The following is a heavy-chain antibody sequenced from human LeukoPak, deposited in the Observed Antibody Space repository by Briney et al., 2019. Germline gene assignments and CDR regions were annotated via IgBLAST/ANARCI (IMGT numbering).Heavy chain of an antibody. CDR2: IYYSGST. CDR3: AREDYGDFFFDS. V-gene: IGHV4-59*01. Sequence: PSETLSLTCTVFGGSISSSYWSWIRQPPGKGLEWIGNIYYSGSTNYNPSLKSRVTISVDTSKNQFSLRLSSVTAADTAVYYCAREDYGDFFFDSWGQGTLVTVSS. CDR1: GGSISSSY. D-gene: IGHD4-17*01. J-gene: IGHJ4*02.